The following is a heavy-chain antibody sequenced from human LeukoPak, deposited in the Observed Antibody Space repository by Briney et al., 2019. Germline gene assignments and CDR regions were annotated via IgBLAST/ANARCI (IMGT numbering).Heavy chain of an antibody. CDR1: GFTVSSNY. Sequence: GGSLRLSCAASGFTVSSNYMSWVRQAPGKGLEWVAVISYDGSNKYYADSVKGRFTISRDNSKNTLYLQMNSLRAEDTAVYYCAKDEILEWLPMYYFDYWGQGTLVTVSS. CDR3: AKDEILEWLPMYYFDY. D-gene: IGHD3-3*01. V-gene: IGHV3-30*18. J-gene: IGHJ4*02. CDR2: ISYDGSNK.